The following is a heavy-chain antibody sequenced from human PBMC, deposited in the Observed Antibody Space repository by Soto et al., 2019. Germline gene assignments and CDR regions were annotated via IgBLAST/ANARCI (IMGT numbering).Heavy chain of an antibody. V-gene: IGHV3-53*01. Sequence: GGSLRLSCAASGLTVSSSYMSWVRQAPGKGLQWVSVIYSAGSTYYANSVKGRFTISRDISTNMVYLQMSSLTDEDTAVYYCARAREPEYSSATFFDIWGQGALVTVSS. J-gene: IGHJ4*02. CDR3: ARAREPEYSSATFFDI. D-gene: IGHD5-18*01. CDR2: IYSAGST. CDR1: GLTVSSSY.